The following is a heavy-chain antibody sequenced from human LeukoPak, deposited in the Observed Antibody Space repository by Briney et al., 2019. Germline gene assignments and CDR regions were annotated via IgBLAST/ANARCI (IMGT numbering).Heavy chain of an antibody. V-gene: IGHV1-69*13. CDR2: ITPMFGTA. J-gene: IGHJ4*02. D-gene: IGHD3-22*01. CDR1: GGSFISYA. Sequence: SVKVSCKASGGSFISYAISWVRQAPGQGLEWMGGITPMFGTANYAQRFQGRVTITADESTSTAYMELNSLRSVDTAVYYCVRDGSYYDTSGYYYLYWGQGTLVTVSS. CDR3: VRDGSYYDTSGYYYLY.